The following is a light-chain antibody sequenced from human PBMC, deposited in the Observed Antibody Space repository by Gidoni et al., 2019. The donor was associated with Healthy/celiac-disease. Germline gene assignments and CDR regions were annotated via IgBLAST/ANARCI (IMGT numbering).Light chain of an antibody. Sequence: DIVMTQSPDAVAVSLGERATINCKSSQSVLYSSNNKNYLAWYQQKPGQPPKLLIYWASTRESGVPDRFSGSGSGTDFTFSISSLQAEDVAVYYCQQYYSTPLTFGGGTKVEIK. CDR1: QSVLYSSNNKNY. V-gene: IGKV4-1*01. CDR2: WAS. J-gene: IGKJ4*01. CDR3: QQYYSTPLT.